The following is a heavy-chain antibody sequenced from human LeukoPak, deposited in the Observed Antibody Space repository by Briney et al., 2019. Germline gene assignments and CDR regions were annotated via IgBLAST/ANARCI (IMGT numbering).Heavy chain of an antibody. CDR3: ARDKYGDYVGYNWFDP. J-gene: IGHJ5*02. CDR2: ISGSSSTI. CDR1: GFTFSSYS. Sequence: PGGSLRLSCVASGFTFSSYSMNWVRQTPGKGLEWVSYISGSSSTIYYADSVKGRFTISRDNAKNSLYLQMNSLRAEDTAVYYCARDKYGDYVGYNWFDPWGQGTLVTVSS. V-gene: IGHV3-48*01. D-gene: IGHD4-17*01.